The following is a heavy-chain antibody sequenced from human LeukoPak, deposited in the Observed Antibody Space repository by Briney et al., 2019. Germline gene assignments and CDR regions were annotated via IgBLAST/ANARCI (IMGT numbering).Heavy chain of an antibody. D-gene: IGHD6-6*01. CDR1: GFTFSSYS. CDR2: IYYSGST. CDR3: ARDWAARPYYYYYGMDV. J-gene: IGHJ6*02. Sequence: GSLRLSCAASGFTFSSYSMNWVRQPPGKGLEWIGYIYYSGSTNYNPSLKSRVTISVDTSKNQFSLKLSSVTAADTAVYYCARDWAARPYYYYYGMDVWGQGTTVTVSS. V-gene: IGHV4-59*01.